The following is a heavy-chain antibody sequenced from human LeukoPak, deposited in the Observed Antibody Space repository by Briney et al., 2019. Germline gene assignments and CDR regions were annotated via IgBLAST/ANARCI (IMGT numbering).Heavy chain of an antibody. Sequence: GGSLRLSCAASGFTFNTYGMHWVRQAPGKGLEWVAGISSDGTSKDYADSVKGRFTISRDNSKNTMYLQVNSLRAEDTAVYYSAKAAYCTSTSCHFSGYAQRPLDSWGQGTLVTVSS. V-gene: IGHV3-30*18. CDR2: ISSDGTSK. CDR1: GFTFNTYG. CDR3: AKAAYCTSTSCHFSGYAQRPLDS. J-gene: IGHJ4*02. D-gene: IGHD2-2*01.